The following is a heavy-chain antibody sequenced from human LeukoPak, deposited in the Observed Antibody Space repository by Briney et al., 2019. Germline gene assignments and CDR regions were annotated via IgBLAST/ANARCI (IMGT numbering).Heavy chain of an antibody. D-gene: IGHD4-17*01. CDR2: ISGSGGST. CDR1: GFTFSSYA. CDR3: AKVLIVYGDYERGAFDI. J-gene: IGHJ3*02. Sequence: GGSLRLSCAVYGFTFSSYAMSWVRQPPGKGLEWVAAISGSGGSTYYADSVKGRFTISRDNSKNTLYLQMNSLRAEDTAVYYCAKVLIVYGDYERGAFDIWGQGTMVTVSS. V-gene: IGHV3-23*01.